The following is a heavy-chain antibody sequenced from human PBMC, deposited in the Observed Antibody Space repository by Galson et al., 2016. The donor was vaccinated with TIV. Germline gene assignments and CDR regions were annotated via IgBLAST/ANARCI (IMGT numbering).Heavy chain of an antibody. CDR1: GGTFSTYA. CDR2: IIPIFGII. Sequence: SVKVSCKASGGTFSTYAVNWVRQAPGQGLEWMGRIIPIFGIINYSQTFQGRVTLTADESTSTFYMDLTSLRSEDTAVYYCAGGMPTTMYWYFDLWGRCTLVTISS. J-gene: IGHJ2*01. CDR3: AGGMPTTMYWYFDL. V-gene: IGHV1-69*13. D-gene: IGHD4/OR15-4a*01.